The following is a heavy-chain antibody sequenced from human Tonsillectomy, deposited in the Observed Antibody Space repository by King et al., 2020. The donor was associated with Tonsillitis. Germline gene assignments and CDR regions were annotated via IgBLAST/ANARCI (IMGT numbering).Heavy chain of an antibody. V-gene: IGHV3-11*05. CDR2: ISSSSSYT. Sequence: VQLVESGGGLVKPGGSLRLSCAASGFTFSDYYMSWIRQAPGKGLEWVSYISSSSSYTNYADSVKGRFTISRDNAKNSLYLQMNSLRAEDTAVYYCAGEWGGYECAAGMNNCYYMDVWGKGTTVTVSS. J-gene: IGHJ6*03. CDR1: GFTFSDYY. CDR3: AGEWGGYECAAGMNNCYYMDV. D-gene: IGHD6-13*01.